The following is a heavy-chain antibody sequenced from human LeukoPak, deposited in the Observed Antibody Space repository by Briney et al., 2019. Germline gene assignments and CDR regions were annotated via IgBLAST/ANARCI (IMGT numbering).Heavy chain of an antibody. CDR1: GYTFTSYG. J-gene: IGHJ6*03. CDR2: MNPNSGNT. Sequence: ASVKVSCKASGYTFTSYGISWVRQATGQGLEWMGWMNPNSGNTGYAQKFQGRVTITRNTSISTAYMELSSLRSEDTAVYYCARAPIRYCSSTSCYYYYYMDVWGKGTTVTVSS. D-gene: IGHD2-2*01. V-gene: IGHV1-8*03. CDR3: ARAPIRYCSSTSCYYYYYMDV.